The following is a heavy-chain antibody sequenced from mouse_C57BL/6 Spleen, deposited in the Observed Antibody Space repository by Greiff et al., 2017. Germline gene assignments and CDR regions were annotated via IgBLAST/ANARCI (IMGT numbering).Heavy chain of an antibody. CDR1: GYTFTSYG. CDR2: IYPRSGNT. D-gene: IGHD4-1*01. J-gene: IGHJ2*01. V-gene: IGHV1-81*01. CDR3: ARGGLGPHFDD. Sequence: VQLQESGAELARPGASVKLSCKASGYTFTSYGISWVKQRTGQGLEWIGEIYPRSGNTYYNEKFKGKATLTADKSSSTAYMELRSLTSEDSAVYFCARGGLGPHFDDWGQGTTLTVSS.